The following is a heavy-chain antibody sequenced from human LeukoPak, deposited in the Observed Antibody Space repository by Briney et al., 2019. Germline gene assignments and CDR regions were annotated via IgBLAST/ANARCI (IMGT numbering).Heavy chain of an antibody. D-gene: IGHD4-17*01. CDR3: ARGRLPYGDYEY. V-gene: IGHV4-59*01. Sequence: PSETLSLTCTVSGGSIDNYYWSWIRQPPGKGLDWIGYIYYSGSTNYNPSLKSRVTISVDTSKNQFSLKLSSVTAADTAVYYCARGRLPYGDYEYWGQGTLVTVSS. CDR2: IYYSGST. J-gene: IGHJ4*02. CDR1: GGSIDNYY.